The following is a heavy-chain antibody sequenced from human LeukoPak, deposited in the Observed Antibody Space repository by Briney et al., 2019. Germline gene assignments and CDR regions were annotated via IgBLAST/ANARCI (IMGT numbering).Heavy chain of an antibody. J-gene: IGHJ4*02. CDR2: ISSSSSYI. CDR3: ARELTTVVTQDADY. Sequence: PGRSLRLSCAASGFTFSSYSMNWVRQAPGKGLEWVSSISSSSSYIYYADSVKGRFTISRDNAKNSLYLQMNSLRAEDTAVYYCARELTTVVTQDADYWGQGTLVTVSS. V-gene: IGHV3-21*01. CDR1: GFTFSSYS. D-gene: IGHD4-23*01.